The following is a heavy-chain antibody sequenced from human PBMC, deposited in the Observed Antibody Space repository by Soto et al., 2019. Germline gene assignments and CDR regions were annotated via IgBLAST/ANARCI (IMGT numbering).Heavy chain of an antibody. CDR2: IYYSGST. CDR3: GREDYYGMDV. V-gene: IGHV4-59*01. CDR1: GGSISSYY. Sequence: SETLSLTCTVFGGSISSYYWSWIRQPPGKGLEWIGYIYYSGSTNYNPSLKSRVTISVDTSKNQFSLKLSSVTAADTAVYYCGREDYYGMDVWGQGTTVTVPS. J-gene: IGHJ6*02.